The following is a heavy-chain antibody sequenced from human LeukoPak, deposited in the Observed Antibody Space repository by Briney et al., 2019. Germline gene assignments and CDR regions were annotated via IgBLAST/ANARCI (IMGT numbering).Heavy chain of an antibody. Sequence: PGGSLRLSCAASGFTFSSYGMHWVRQAPGKGLEWVAFIRYDGSNKYYADSVKGRFTISRDNSKNTLYLQMNSLRAEDTAVYYCAKDYRSATVTTWFFPTAPDYWGQGTLVTVSS. CDR2: IRYDGSNK. CDR1: GFTFSSYG. J-gene: IGHJ4*02. V-gene: IGHV3-30*02. CDR3: AKDYRSATVTTWFFPTAPDY. D-gene: IGHD4-17*01.